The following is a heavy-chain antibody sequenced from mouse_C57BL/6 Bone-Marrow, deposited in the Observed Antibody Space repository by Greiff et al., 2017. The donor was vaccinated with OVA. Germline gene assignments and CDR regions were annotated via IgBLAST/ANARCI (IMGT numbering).Heavy chain of an antibody. J-gene: IGHJ3*01. CDR2: IDPSDSYT. Sequence: VQLQQPGAELVKPGASVKLSCKASGYTFTGYWMQWVKQRPGQGLEWIGEIDPSDSYTNYNQKFKGKATLTVDTSSSTAYMQLSSLTSEDSAVYYCAISAYWGQGTLVTVSA. V-gene: IGHV1-50*01. CDR1: GYTFTGYW. CDR3: AISAY.